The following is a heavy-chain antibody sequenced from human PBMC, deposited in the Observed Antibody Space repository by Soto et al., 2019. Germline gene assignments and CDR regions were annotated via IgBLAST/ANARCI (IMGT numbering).Heavy chain of an antibody. Sequence: SAILSLACTVSGGSIDSGDYYWSWIRQPPGEGLEWIGYVYYSGTTNYNPFLKSRVTLSIDKTKNQFSLNLNSVTAADRAVYYCVRGGGYDPFDYWGQGVLVTVSS. CDR3: VRGGGYDPFDY. V-gene: IGHV4-61*05. CDR2: VYYSGTT. CDR1: GGSIDSGDYY. J-gene: IGHJ4*02. D-gene: IGHD5-12*01.